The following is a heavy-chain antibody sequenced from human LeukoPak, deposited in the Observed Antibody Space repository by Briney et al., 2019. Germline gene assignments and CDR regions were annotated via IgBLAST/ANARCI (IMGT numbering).Heavy chain of an antibody. D-gene: IGHD4-17*01. CDR3: ARSGGTVTTLYYFDY. J-gene: IGHJ4*02. CDR2: ISAYNGNT. V-gene: IGHV1-18*01. CDR1: GYTFTSYG. Sequence: ASVKVSCKASGYTFTSYGISWVQQAPGQGLEWMGWISAYNGNTNYAQRFQGRVTMTRDTSTSTVYMELSSLRSDDTAMYYCARSGGTVTTLYYFDYWGQGTLVTVSS.